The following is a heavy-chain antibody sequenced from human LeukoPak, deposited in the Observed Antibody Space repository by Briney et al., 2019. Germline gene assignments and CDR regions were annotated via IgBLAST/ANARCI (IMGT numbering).Heavy chain of an antibody. J-gene: IGHJ4*02. CDR3: ARGFHFYASGTYSGAFDY. CDR2: IHGNGGT. D-gene: IGHD3-10*01. CDR1: GFSVASIY. Sequence: PGGSLRLSCSASGFSVASIYMSWVRQAPGQGLQWVSVIHGNGGTDYAGSVRGRFTISRDNSKNTLHLQMDNLRAEDTAVYYCARGFHFYASGTYSGAFDYWGQGTLVTVSS. V-gene: IGHV3-53*01.